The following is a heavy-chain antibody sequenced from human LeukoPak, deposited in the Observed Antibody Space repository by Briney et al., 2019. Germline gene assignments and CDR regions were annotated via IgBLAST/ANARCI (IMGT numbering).Heavy chain of an antibody. CDR2: ISAYNGNT. CDR1: GYTFTSYG. V-gene: IGHV1-18*01. CDR3: ARALKYYDFWSGYFDDAFDI. D-gene: IGHD3-3*01. Sequence: ASVKVSCKASGYTFTSYGISWVRQAPGQGLEWMGRISAYNGNTNYAQKLQGRVTMTTDTSTSTAYMELRSLRSDDTAVYYCARALKYYDFWSGYFDDAFDIWGQGTMVTVSS. J-gene: IGHJ3*02.